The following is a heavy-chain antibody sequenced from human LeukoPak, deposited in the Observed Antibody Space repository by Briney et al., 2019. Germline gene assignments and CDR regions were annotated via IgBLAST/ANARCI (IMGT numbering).Heavy chain of an antibody. CDR3: AIYNWNNQREIDY. D-gene: IGHD1/OR15-1a*01. Sequence: PGRSLRLSCAASGFTFGTFGMHWVRQAPGKGLEWVAFISYDGSSEYDADSVKGRFTISRDNSENTVYLQMNSLRAEDTAVYHCAIYNWNNQREIDYWGQGTLVTVSS. CDR2: ISYDGSSE. J-gene: IGHJ4*02. V-gene: IGHV3-30*03. CDR1: GFTFGTFG.